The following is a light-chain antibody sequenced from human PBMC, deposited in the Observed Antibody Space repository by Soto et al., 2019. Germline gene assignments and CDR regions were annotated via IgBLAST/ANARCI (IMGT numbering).Light chain of an antibody. Sequence: SCELTQPPSVSVAPGKTARITCGGNNIGSKSVHWYQQKPGQAPVLVIYYDSDRPSGIPERFSGSNSGNTATLTISRVEAVDEADYYCQVWDSSSDVVFGGGTKLTVL. CDR2: YDS. J-gene: IGLJ2*01. CDR3: QVWDSSSDVV. V-gene: IGLV3-21*04. CDR1: NIGSKS.